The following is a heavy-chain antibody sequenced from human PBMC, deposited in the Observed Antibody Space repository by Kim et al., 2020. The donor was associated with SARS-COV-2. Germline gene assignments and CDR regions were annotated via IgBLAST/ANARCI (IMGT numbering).Heavy chain of an antibody. CDR1: GYTFTSYA. D-gene: IGHD3-16*01. Sequence: ASVKVSCKASGYTFTSYAMNWVRQASGQGLEWMGWINTNTGNPTYAQGFTGRFVFSLDTSVSTAYLQLSRLKAEDTAVYYCARASYVWGSWIFDYWGQGTLVTVSS. CDR3: ARASYVWGSWIFDY. CDR2: INTNTGNP. V-gene: IGHV7-4-1*02. J-gene: IGHJ4*02.